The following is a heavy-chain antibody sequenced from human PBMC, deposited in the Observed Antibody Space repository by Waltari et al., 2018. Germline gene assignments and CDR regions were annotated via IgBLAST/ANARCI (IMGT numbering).Heavy chain of an antibody. CDR1: GFTFSSYA. J-gene: IGHJ3*02. D-gene: IGHD5-18*01. CDR3: AKDLDTAMVTALGAFDI. CDR2: ISGSGGST. Sequence: EVQLLESGGGLVQPGGSLRLSCAASGFTFSSYAMSWVRQAPGKGLEWVSAISGSGGSTYYADSVKGRFTISRDNSKNTLYLQMNSLRAEDTAVYYCAKDLDTAMVTALGAFDIWGQGTMVTVSS. V-gene: IGHV3-23*01.